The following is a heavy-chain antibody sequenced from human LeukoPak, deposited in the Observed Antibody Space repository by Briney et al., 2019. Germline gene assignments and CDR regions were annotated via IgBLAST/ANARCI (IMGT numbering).Heavy chain of an antibody. CDR1: GFTFNNYA. V-gene: IGHV3-23*01. CDR2: SSASGDSP. D-gene: IGHD3-10*01. J-gene: IGHJ1*01. CDR3: AKGVYGSGSYREYFEQ. Sequence: GGSLRLSCTASGFTFNNYAMSWVRQAPGQGLEWVSASSASGDSPYYADSVKGRFTISRDNSKNTLDLQMNSLRVEDTAVYYCAKGVYGSGSYREYFEQWGQGTRVTVSS.